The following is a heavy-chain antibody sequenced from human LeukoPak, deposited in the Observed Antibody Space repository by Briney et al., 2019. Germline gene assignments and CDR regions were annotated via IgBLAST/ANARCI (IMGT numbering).Heavy chain of an antibody. D-gene: IGHD1-26*01. Sequence: GGSLRLSCTASGFTFGDYAMSWVRQASGKGLEWVGFIRSKAYGGTTEYAASVKGRFTISRDDSKSIAYLQMNSLKTEDTAVYYCTRVGPVGATPFYYYYGMDVWGQGTTVTVSS. CDR1: GFTFGDYA. CDR2: IRSKAYGGTT. CDR3: TRVGPVGATPFYYYYGMDV. J-gene: IGHJ6*02. V-gene: IGHV3-49*04.